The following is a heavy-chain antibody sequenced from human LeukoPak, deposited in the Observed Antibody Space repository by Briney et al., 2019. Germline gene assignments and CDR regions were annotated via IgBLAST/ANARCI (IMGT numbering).Heavy chain of an antibody. D-gene: IGHD3-9*01. Sequence: GGSLRLSCAASGFTFSGYPIHWVRQAPGKGLEWVAVISYDGSNKYYADSVKGRFTISRDNSKNTLYLQMNSLRAEDTAVYYCARDQKRYFDWFRPDILYYYGMDVWGQGTTVTVSS. CDR2: ISYDGSNK. V-gene: IGHV3-30*04. CDR3: ARDQKRYFDWFRPDILYYYGMDV. CDR1: GFTFSGYP. J-gene: IGHJ6*02.